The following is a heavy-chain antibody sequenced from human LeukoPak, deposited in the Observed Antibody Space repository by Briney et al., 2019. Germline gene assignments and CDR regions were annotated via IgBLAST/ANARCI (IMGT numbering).Heavy chain of an antibody. J-gene: IGHJ3*02. D-gene: IGHD3-22*01. Sequence: GGSLRLSCVASGFTFSSYGMHWVRQAPGKGLEWVAFIRYDGSNIYYADSVKGRFTISRDNSKNTLSLQMNSLRAEDTAVYYCAREWSDSSGYYRDAFDIWGQGTMVTVSS. CDR3: AREWSDSSGYYRDAFDI. V-gene: IGHV3-30*02. CDR1: GFTFSSYG. CDR2: IRYDGSNI.